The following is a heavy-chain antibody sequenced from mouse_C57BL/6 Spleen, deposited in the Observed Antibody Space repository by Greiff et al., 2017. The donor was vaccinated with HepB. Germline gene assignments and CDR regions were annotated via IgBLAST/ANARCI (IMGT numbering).Heavy chain of an antibody. D-gene: IGHD2-1*01. Sequence: EVQLVESGPGLVKPSQSLSLTCSVTGYSITSGYYWNWIRQFPGNKLEWMGYISYDGSNNYNPSLKNRISITRDTSKNQFFLKLNSVTTEDTATYYFARGGVGNYAYAMDYLGQGTSVTVSS. J-gene: IGHJ4*01. CDR2: ISYDGSN. CDR3: ARGGVGNYAYAMDY. V-gene: IGHV3-6*01. CDR1: GYSITSGYY.